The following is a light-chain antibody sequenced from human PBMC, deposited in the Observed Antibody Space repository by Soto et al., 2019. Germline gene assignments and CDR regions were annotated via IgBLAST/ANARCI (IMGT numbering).Light chain of an antibody. CDR1: Y. CDR3: QQYGSSPWT. J-gene: IGKJ1*01. V-gene: IGKV3-20*01. Sequence: YLAWYQQRPGQAPRLLIYGGSTRAPGIKARFSGGGCGTDFTLTISRLEAEEFAVYYCQQYGSSPWTFGQGTKVDIK. CDR2: GGS.